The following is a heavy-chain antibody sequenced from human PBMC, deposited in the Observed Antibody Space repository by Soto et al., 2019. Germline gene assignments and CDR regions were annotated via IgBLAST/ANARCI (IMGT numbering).Heavy chain of an antibody. V-gene: IGHV3-33*01. CDR1: GFTFSSYG. J-gene: IGHJ4*02. CDR2: IWYDGSNK. Sequence: QVQLVESGGGVVQPGRSLRLSCAASGFTFSSYGMHWVRQAPGKGLEWVAVIWYDGSNKYYADYVKGRFTISRDNSKNTLYLQMNSLRAEDTAVYYCARDAPGYYYGSGSYLDYWGQGTLVTVSS. D-gene: IGHD3-10*01. CDR3: ARDAPGYYYGSGSYLDY.